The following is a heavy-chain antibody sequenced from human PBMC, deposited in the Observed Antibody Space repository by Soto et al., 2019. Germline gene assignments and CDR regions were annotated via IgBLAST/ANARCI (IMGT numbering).Heavy chain of an antibody. CDR2: IDYSGST. V-gene: IGHV4-30-4*01. D-gene: IGHD3-10*01. J-gene: IGHJ4*02. Sequence: QVQLQESGPGLVKPSQTLSLTCTVSGGSISSGDYYWSWIRQPPGKGLEWIGYIDYSGSTYYNPSRKSRVTTSVDTSKNQFSLKVNAVTAADTAGYYCARGYYCESGRIWGQGTLATASS. CDR3: ARGYYCESGRI. CDR1: GGSISSGDYY.